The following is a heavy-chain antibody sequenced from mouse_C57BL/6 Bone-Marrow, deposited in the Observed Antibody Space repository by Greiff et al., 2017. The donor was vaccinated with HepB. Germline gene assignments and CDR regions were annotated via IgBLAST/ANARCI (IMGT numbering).Heavy chain of an antibody. CDR2: IWSGGST. CDR1: GFSLTSYG. V-gene: IGHV2-2*01. Sequence: VQLQQSGPGLVQPSQSLSITCTVSGFSLTSYGVHWVRQSPGKGLEWLGVIWSGGSTDYNAAFISRLSISKDNSKSQVFFKMNSLQADDTAIYYCARKITTVVDWYFDVWGTGTTVTVSS. J-gene: IGHJ1*03. D-gene: IGHD1-1*01. CDR3: ARKITTVVDWYFDV.